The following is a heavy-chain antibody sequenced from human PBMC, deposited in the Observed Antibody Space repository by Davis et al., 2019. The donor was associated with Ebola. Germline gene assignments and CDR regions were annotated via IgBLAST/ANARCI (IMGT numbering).Heavy chain of an antibody. J-gene: IGHJ5*02. V-gene: IGHV1-46*01. D-gene: IGHD1-14*01. CDR1: GYTFTSYY. CDR2: INPSGGST. Sequence: ASVKVSCKASGYTFTSYYMHWVRQAPGQGLEWMGIINPSGGSTSYAQKFQGRVTMTRDTSTSTAYMELSSLRSEDTAVYYCATVGRKENWFDPWGQGTLVTVSS. CDR3: ATVGRKENWFDP.